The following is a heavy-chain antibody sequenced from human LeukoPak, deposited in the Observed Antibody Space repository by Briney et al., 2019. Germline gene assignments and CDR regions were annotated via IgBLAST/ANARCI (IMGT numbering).Heavy chain of an antibody. Sequence: GVTLRFSCAASGFPFYAFDRSWLRQVQGKGLEWVSSISWNGATIFYADSVKGRFTTSRDDAKKTLHLEMNSLRAEATALYYCAKRSAAGTVGYFDFWGQGTLVTVSS. V-gene: IGHV3-20*04. CDR1: GFPFYAFD. CDR2: ISWNGATI. CDR3: AKRSAAGTVGYFDF. J-gene: IGHJ4*02. D-gene: IGHD6-13*01.